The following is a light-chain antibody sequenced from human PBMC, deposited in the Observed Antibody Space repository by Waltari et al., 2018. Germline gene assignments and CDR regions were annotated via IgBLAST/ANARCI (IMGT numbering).Light chain of an antibody. CDR1: QGVTSY. Sequence: DIQMTQAPSSLSASVGDTVTITCRASQGVTSYLNWFQQKPGKAPKLLIYGATTLQSGVPSRCSGSGSGTEFTLTISSLQSEDFATYYCQQHSSYPVTFGGGTKVEIK. J-gene: IGKJ4*01. V-gene: IGKV1-9*01. CDR3: QQHSSYPVT. CDR2: GAT.